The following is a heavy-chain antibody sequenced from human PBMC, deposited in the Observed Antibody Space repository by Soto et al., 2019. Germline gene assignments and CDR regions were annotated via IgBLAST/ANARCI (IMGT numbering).Heavy chain of an antibody. CDR2: ISGSGGST. V-gene: IGHV3-23*01. CDR3: AKDSFPLSLYYYYGMDV. CDR1: GFTFSSYA. Sequence: GGSLRLSCAASGFTFSSYAMSWVRQAPGKGLEWVSAISGSGGSTYYADSVKGRFTISRDNSKNTLYLQMNSLRAEDTAVYYCAKDSFPLSLYYYYGMDVWGQGTTVTVS. D-gene: IGHD2-15*01. J-gene: IGHJ6*02.